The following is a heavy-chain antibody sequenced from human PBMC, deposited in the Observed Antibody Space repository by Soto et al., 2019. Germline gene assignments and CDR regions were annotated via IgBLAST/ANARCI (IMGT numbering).Heavy chain of an antibody. J-gene: IGHJ6*02. CDR1: GFTFSSYE. CDR3: ARDFYGSGLYYYYYYGMDV. Sequence: GGSLRLSCAASGFTFSSYEMNWVRQAPGKGLEWVSYISSSGSTIYYADSVKGRFTISRDNAKNSLCLQMNSLRAEDTAVYYCARDFYGSGLYYYYYYGMDVWGQGTTVTVSS. CDR2: ISSSGSTI. V-gene: IGHV3-48*03. D-gene: IGHD3-10*01.